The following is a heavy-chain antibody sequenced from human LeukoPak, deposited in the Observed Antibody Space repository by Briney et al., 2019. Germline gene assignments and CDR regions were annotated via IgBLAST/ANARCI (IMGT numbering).Heavy chain of an antibody. D-gene: IGHD5-18*01. CDR3: AKALAYSHYPT. CDR2: IRTDGNNK. CDR1: GFTFSRYG. V-gene: IGHV3-30*02. Sequence: GGSLRLSCAASGFTFSRYGMHWVRQAPGKGPEWVAFIRTDGNNKYYGDSVKGRFTISRDISKDTVYLQLNSLRAEDTAVYYCAKALAYSHYPTWSQGTLVTVSS. J-gene: IGHJ5*02.